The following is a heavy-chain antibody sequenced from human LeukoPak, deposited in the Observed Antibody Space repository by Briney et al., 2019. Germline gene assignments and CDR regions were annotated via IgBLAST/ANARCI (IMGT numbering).Heavy chain of an antibody. Sequence: GGSLRLSCAASGFTFSSYSMNWVRQAPGKGLEWVSYISSSSSTIYYADSVKGRFTISRDNAKNSLYLQMNSLRAEDTAVYYYARRMGSGYYPVDYWGQGTLVTVSS. D-gene: IGHD3-22*01. CDR1: GFTFSSYS. V-gene: IGHV3-48*01. CDR2: ISSSSSTI. J-gene: IGHJ4*02. CDR3: ARRMGSGYYPVDY.